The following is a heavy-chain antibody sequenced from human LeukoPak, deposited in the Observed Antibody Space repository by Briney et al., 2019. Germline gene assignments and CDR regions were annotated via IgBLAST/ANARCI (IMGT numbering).Heavy chain of an antibody. CDR3: ARGRYEFSAGMDV. Sequence: GGSLRLSCAASGFTVSTNYMTWVRQPPGKGLEWVSVIYSGGSTNYAGSVRGRFSISRDNSKNTLYLQMNSLSAEDTAVYYCARGRYEFSAGMDVWGQGTTVTASS. CDR2: IYSGGST. CDR1: GFTVSTNY. J-gene: IGHJ6*02. D-gene: IGHD5-12*01. V-gene: IGHV3-53*01.